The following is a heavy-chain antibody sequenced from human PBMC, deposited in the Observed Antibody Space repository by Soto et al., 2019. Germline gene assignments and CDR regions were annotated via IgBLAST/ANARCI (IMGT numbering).Heavy chain of an antibody. Sequence: SVQVSCKASGGTFSSYAISLVRQAPGQGIEWMGGIIPIXXTXXXXXKXXGRVTITADESASTAYMELSSLRSEDTAVYYCARANFGDGYNYPHDYWGQGTLVTVSS. CDR3: ARANFGDGYNYPHDY. CDR1: GGTFSSYA. CDR2: IIPIXXTX. V-gene: IGHV1-69*13. J-gene: IGHJ4*02. D-gene: IGHD5-12*01.